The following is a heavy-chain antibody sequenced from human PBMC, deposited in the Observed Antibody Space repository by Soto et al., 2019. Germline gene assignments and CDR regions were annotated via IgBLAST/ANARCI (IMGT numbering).Heavy chain of an antibody. D-gene: IGHD2-2*01. J-gene: IGHJ5*02. Sequence: SETLSLTCAVSGDSISSGAWWSWVRQSPGKGLQWIGEIYHSGNTRNNPSLKSRVTMSVDKSNNQFSLNLMSVTAADTATYYCARDSRTGCSSTDCYMSWGRGIFVSVS. CDR1: GDSISSGAW. V-gene: IGHV4-4*02. CDR3: ARDSRTGCSSTDCYMS. CDR2: IYHSGNT.